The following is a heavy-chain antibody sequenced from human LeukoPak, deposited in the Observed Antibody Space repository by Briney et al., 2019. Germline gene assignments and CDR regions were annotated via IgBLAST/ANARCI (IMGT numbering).Heavy chain of an antibody. CDR1: GYTFTGYY. Sequence: GASVKLSCKASGYTFTGYYMHWVRQAPGQGLEWMGWINPNSGGTNYAQKFQGRVTMTRETSISTAYMELSRLRSDDTAVYCCARWGSYVALFDYWGQGTLVTVSS. CDR3: ARWGSYVALFDY. J-gene: IGHJ4*02. CDR2: INPNSGGT. V-gene: IGHV1-2*02. D-gene: IGHD1-26*01.